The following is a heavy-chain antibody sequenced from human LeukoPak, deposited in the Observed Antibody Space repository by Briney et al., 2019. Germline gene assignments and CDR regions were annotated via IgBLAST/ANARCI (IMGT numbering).Heavy chain of an antibody. Sequence: PGGSLRLSCAASGFTFSSSGMHWVRQPPGKGLVWVSRINSDGSSTTYADSVKGRFTISRDNAKNTLYLHMNSLRAEDTAIYYCARALGSVADFWGQGTMVTVSS. D-gene: IGHD6-6*01. J-gene: IGHJ4*02. CDR1: GFTFSSSG. CDR3: ARALGSVADF. CDR2: INSDGSST. V-gene: IGHV3-74*01.